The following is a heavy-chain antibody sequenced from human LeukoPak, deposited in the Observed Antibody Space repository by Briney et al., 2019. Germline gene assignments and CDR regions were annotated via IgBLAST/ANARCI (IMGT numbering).Heavy chain of an antibody. CDR1: GGSISSGGYY. D-gene: IGHD4-17*01. CDR2: IYYSGST. J-gene: IGHJ5*02. CDR3: ARNDYGDYLKWFDP. V-gene: IGHV4-31*03. Sequence: PSETLSLTCTVSGGSISSGGYYWSWIRQHPGKGLEWIGYIYYSGSTYYNPSLKSRVTISVDTSKNQFSLKLSSVTAADTAVYYCARNDYGDYLKWFDPWGQGALVTVSS.